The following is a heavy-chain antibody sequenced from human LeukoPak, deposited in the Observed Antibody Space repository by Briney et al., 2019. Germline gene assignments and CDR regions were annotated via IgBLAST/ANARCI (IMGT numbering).Heavy chain of an antibody. D-gene: IGHD3-22*01. CDR2: INWNGGST. CDR3: ARDTPYAYYYDSSGYKRDAFDI. J-gene: IGHJ3*02. CDR1: GFTFDDYG. Sequence: PGGSLRLSCAASGFTFDDYGMSWVRQAPGKGLEWVSGINWNGGSTGYADSVKGRFTISRDNAKNSLYLQMNSLRAEDTALYYCARDTPYAYYYDSSGYKRDAFDIWGQGTMVTVSS. V-gene: IGHV3-20*04.